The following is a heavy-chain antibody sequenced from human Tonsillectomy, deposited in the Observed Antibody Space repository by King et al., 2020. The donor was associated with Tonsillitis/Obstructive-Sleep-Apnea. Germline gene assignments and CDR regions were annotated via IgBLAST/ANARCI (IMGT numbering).Heavy chain of an antibody. CDR1: GFTFSDYY. J-gene: IGHJ6*03. V-gene: IGHV3-11*01. CDR3: ARRGAARPDYYYLDV. CDR2: ITSGTTT. Sequence: VQLVESGGGLVKPGGSLRFSCAASGFTFSDYYMSWIRQAPGKGLEWVSYITSGTTTYYADSVKGRFTISRDNAKNSLYLQMNSLRADDTAVYYCARRGAARPDYYYLDVWGKGTTVTVSS. D-gene: IGHD6-6*01.